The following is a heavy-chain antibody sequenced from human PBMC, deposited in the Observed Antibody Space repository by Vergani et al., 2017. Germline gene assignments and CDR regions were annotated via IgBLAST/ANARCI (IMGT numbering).Heavy chain of an antibody. V-gene: IGHV1-8*02. CDR2: MNPNSGNT. CDR1: GYTFTSYD. J-gene: IGHJ6*02. CDR3: ATNLRYLYCMDV. D-gene: IGHD3-9*01. Sequence: QVQLVQSGAEVKKPGASVKVSCKASGYTFTSYDINWVRQATGQGLEWMGWMNPNSGNTGYAQKFQGRVTMTRNTTISTAYMVLSSLRSDDTDVSYFATNLRYLYCMDVWSQGTSVTVSS.